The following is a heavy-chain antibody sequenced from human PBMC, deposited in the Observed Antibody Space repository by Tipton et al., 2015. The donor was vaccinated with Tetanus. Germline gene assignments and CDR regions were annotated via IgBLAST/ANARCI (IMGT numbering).Heavy chain of an antibody. D-gene: IGHD6-13*01. CDR1: GFTFSIYG. CDR2: ISYDGSTE. V-gene: IGHV3-30*18. CDR3: AKDLRYLSSWDDS. Sequence: SLRLSCAASGFTFSIYGMYWVRQAPGKGLEWVAFISYDGSTEYYAKSVKGRFTISRDNSKHTLYLQMNSLGPEDTAVYYCAKDLRYLSSWDDSWGQGALVAVSS. J-gene: IGHJ5*01.